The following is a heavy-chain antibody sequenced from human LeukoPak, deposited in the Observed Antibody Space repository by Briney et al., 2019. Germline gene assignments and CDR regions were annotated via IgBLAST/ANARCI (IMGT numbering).Heavy chain of an antibody. CDR1: GGSFSGYY. CDR2: INHSGST. CDR3: ARGLRVDTAMLGQFDY. D-gene: IGHD5-18*01. Sequence: SETLSLTCAVYGGSFSGYYWSWIRQPPGKGLEWIGEINHSGSTNYNPSLKSRVTISVDTSKNQFSLKLSSVTAADTAVYYCARGLRVDTAMLGQFDYWGQGTLVTVSS. J-gene: IGHJ4*02. V-gene: IGHV4-34*01.